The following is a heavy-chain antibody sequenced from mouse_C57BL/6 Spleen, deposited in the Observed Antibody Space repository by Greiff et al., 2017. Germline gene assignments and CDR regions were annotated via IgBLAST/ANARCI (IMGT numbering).Heavy chain of an antibody. D-gene: IGHD2-4*01. V-gene: IGHV5-9*01. CDR2: ISGGGGNT. CDR1: GFTFSSYT. Sequence: EVHLVESGGGLVKPGGSLKLSCAASGFTFSSYTMSWVRQTPEKRLEWVATISGGGGNTYYPDSVKGRFTISRDNAKNTLYLQMSSLRSEDTALYYCARHGGYYDYDEAWFAYWGQGTLVTVSA. J-gene: IGHJ3*01. CDR3: ARHGGYYDYDEAWFAY.